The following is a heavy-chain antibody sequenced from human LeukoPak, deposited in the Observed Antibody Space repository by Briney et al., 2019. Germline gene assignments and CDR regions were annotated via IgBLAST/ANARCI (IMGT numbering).Heavy chain of an antibody. V-gene: IGHV3-9*01. Sequence: GRSLRLSCAAPGFTFDNYAMHWVRQAPGKALEWLSIISWNSGYIGYADSVKGRFTISRDNAKKSLDLQMNSLRAEDTAFYYCAKVRGTYSSGYFFDYWGQGTLVTVSS. CDR2: ISWNSGYI. CDR3: AKVRGTYSSGYFFDY. D-gene: IGHD6-19*01. J-gene: IGHJ4*02. CDR1: GFTFDNYA.